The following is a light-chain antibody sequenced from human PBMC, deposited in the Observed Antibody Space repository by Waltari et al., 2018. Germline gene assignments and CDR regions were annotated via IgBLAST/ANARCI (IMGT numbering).Light chain of an antibody. CDR1: NLANKY. CDR3: QVGDSGTVL. V-gene: IGLV3-1*01. J-gene: IGLJ2*01. CDR2: QDT. Sequence: SYELTQPPSVSVSPGQTASITCSGDNLANKYAYWYQQMPGQSPVLVIYQDTKRPSGIPGRFSGSNSGNTATLTISGTQALDEADLDCQVGDSGTVLFGGGTKLTVL.